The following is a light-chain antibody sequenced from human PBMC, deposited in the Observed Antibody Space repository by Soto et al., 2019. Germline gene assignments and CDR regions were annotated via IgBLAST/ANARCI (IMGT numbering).Light chain of an antibody. V-gene: IGKV3-11*01. CDR1: QSVGSY. Sequence: EIVLTQSPATLSLSLGERATLSCRASQSVGSYLAWYQQKPGQAPRLLIYDASNRATDIPARFSGSGSGTDFTLTSSSLEPEDFAVYYCQQRSNWSFGQGTRLEIK. CDR3: QQRSNWS. CDR2: DAS. J-gene: IGKJ5*01.